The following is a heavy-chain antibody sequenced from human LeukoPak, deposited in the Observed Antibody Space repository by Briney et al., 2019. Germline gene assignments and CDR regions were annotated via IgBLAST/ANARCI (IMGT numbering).Heavy chain of an antibody. CDR1: GFTFSSYS. CDR2: ISSSSSYI. V-gene: IGHV3-21*01. D-gene: IGHD3-10*01. CDR3: ARDLYGSGSYYNYY. Sequence: PGGSLRLSCAASGFTFSSYSMNWVRQAPGKGLGWVSSISSSSSYIYYADSVKGRFTISRDNAKNSPYLQMNSLRAEDTAVYYCARDLYGSGSYYNYYWGQGTLVTVSS. J-gene: IGHJ4*02.